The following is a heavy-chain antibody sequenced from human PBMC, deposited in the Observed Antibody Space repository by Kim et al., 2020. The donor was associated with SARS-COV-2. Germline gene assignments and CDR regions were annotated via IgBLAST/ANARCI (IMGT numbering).Heavy chain of an antibody. CDR1: GYTFTSYA. CDR2: INTNTGNP. Sequence: ASVKVSCKASGYTFTSYAMNWVRQAPGQGLEWMGWINTNTGNPTYAQGFTGRFVFSLDTSVSTAYLQISSLKAEDTAVYYCARGDYDYVWGSYRSPVGDYWGQGTLVTVSS. CDR3: ARGDYDYVWGSYRSPVGDY. D-gene: IGHD3-16*02. J-gene: IGHJ4*02. V-gene: IGHV7-4-1*02.